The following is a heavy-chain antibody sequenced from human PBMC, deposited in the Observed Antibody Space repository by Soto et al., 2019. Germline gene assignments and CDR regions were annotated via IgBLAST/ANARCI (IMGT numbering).Heavy chain of an antibody. CDR1: GYTFTSYA. CDR2: INAGNGNT. Sequence: GASVKVSCKASGYTFTSYAMHWVRQAPGQRLEWMGWINAGNGNTKYSQKFQGRVTITRDTSASTAYMELSSLRSEDTAVYYCAAGDYIWGSYRAIRADDAFDIWGQGTMVTVSS. J-gene: IGHJ3*02. CDR3: AAGDYIWGSYRAIRADDAFDI. V-gene: IGHV1-3*01. D-gene: IGHD3-16*02.